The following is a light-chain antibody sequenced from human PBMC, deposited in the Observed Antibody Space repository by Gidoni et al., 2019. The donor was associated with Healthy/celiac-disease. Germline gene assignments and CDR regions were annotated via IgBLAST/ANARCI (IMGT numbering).Light chain of an antibody. CDR1: QSVSSN. Sequence: EIVMTQSPATLSVSPGERATLSCRASQSVSSNLAWYQQKPGQAPRLLIYGASTRATGIPALFSGRVSGTEFPLTISSLQSEDFAVYYCQQYNNWPWTFGQGTKVEIK. J-gene: IGKJ1*01. V-gene: IGKV3-15*01. CDR2: GAS. CDR3: QQYNNWPWT.